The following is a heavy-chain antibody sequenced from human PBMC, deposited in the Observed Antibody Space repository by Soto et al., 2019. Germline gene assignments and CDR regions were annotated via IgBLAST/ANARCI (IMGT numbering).Heavy chain of an antibody. D-gene: IGHD2-21*01. CDR3: TRAYSYRLWPPGYFDY. V-gene: IGHV3-49*03. CDR1: GFTFGDYA. CDR2: IRSKAYGGTT. J-gene: IGHJ4*02. Sequence: GGSLRLSCTASGFTFGDYAMSWFRQAPGKGLEWVGFIRSKAYGGTTEYAASVKGRFTISRDDSKSIAYLQMNSLKTEDTAVYYCTRAYSYRLWPPGYFDYWGQGTLVTVSS.